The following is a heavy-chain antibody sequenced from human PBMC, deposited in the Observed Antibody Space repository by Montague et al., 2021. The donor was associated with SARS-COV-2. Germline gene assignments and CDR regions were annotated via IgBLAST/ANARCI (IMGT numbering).Heavy chain of an antibody. CDR1: GGPFSGYY. D-gene: IGHD3-10*01. V-gene: IGHV4-34*01. J-gene: IGHJ6*02. CDR3: ARVRYYGSGTSLGMDV. CDR2: INHSGST. Sequence: SETLSLTCAVYGGPFSGYYWSWIRQPPGKGLEWIGEINHSGSTNFNPSPKSRVTISVDTPKNQFALKLSPVTAADTAVYYCARVRYYGSGTSLGMDVWGQGTTVTVSS.